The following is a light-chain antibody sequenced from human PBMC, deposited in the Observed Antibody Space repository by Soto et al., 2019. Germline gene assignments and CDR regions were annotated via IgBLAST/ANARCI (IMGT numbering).Light chain of an antibody. V-gene: IGLV2-14*01. CDR1: SRDVGGYNY. CDR3: SSYTSSSTLEV. CDR2: EVS. J-gene: IGLJ1*01. Sequence: QSVLTPPASVFGSPGPSITISCPGTSRDVGGYNYVSWYQQHPGKAPKLMMYEVSNRPSAVSTRCSGSKSGNTASLTISGLQAEDEADYYCSSYTSSSTLEVFGTGTKVTVL.